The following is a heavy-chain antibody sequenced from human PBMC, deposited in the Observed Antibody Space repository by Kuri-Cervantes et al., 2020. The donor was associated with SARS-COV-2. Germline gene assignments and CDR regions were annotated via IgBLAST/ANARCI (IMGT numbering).Heavy chain of an antibody. CDR3: ARDEVAAEGRADFDY. J-gene: IGHJ4*02. Sequence: ASVKVSCKASGYTFTSYDINWVRQATGQGLEWMGWMNPNSGNTGYAQKFQGRVTVTSDTSTTTVYMEVTSLRSEDTAMYFCARDEVAAEGRADFDYWGQGTLVTVSS. CDR2: MNPNSGNT. V-gene: IGHV1-8*01. D-gene: IGHD6-13*01. CDR1: GYTFTSYD.